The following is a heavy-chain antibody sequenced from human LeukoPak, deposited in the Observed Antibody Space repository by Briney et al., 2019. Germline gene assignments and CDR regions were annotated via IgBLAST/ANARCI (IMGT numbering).Heavy chain of an antibody. CDR2: IYYSGST. J-gene: IGHJ4*02. CDR1: GGSISGYY. V-gene: IGHV4-59*01. D-gene: IGHD3-10*01. CDR3: ARTTYYYGSGSYYIGSSFDY. Sequence: SETLSLTCTVSGGSISGYYWSWIRQPPGKGLEWIGYIYYSGSTNYNPSLKSRVTISVDTSKNQFSLKLSSVTAADTAVYYCARTTYYYGSGSYYIGSSFDYWGQGTLVTVSS.